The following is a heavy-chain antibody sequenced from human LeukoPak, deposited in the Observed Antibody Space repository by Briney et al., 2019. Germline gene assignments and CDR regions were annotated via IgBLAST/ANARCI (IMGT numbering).Heavy chain of an antibody. CDR2: ISYDGSNT. CDR3: ARGRMTGTLNWFDP. Sequence: GGSLRLSCAASGFTFSVYGMHWVRQAPGKGLEWVAVISYDGSNTYYADSVKGRYTISRDNAKNSLYLQMNSLRAEDTALYYCARGRMTGTLNWFDPWGQGTLVTVSS. CDR1: GFTFSVYG. J-gene: IGHJ5*02. V-gene: IGHV3-30*03. D-gene: IGHD1-1*01.